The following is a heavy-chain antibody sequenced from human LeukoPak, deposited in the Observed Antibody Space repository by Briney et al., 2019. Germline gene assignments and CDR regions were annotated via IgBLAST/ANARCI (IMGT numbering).Heavy chain of an antibody. Sequence: ASVKVSCKASGYTFTDYYMHWVRQAPGQGLEWMGWINTNTGNPTYAQGFTGRFVFSLDTSVSTAYLQISSLKAEDTAVYYCARDGDSGSYEGVWFDPWGQGTLVTVSS. CDR1: GYTFTDYY. CDR3: ARDGDSGSYEGVWFDP. V-gene: IGHV7-4-1*02. J-gene: IGHJ5*02. D-gene: IGHD1-26*01. CDR2: INTNTGNP.